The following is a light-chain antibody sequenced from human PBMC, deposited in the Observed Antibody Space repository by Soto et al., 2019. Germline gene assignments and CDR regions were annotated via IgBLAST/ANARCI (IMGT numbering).Light chain of an antibody. Sequence: DVVMTQSPLSLPVTLGQPASISCRSSQSLVSSDGDTYLNWFQQRPGQSPRRLIYKVSNRDSGVPDRFSGSGSGTDSTLKISRVEAEDVAMYFCMQGTHWPFTFGPGTKVEIK. J-gene: IGKJ3*01. V-gene: IGKV2-30*01. CDR2: KVS. CDR3: MQGTHWPFT. CDR1: QSLVSSDGDTY.